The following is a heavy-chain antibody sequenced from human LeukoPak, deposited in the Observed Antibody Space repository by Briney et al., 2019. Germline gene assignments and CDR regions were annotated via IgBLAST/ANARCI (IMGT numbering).Heavy chain of an antibody. Sequence: PSETLSLTCTVAGGSISSTSHYWGWIRQPPGKGLEWIGTIYYSGSTYYNPSLKSRVTISVDTSKNQFSLKLSSVTAADTAVYYCARIPTMTFFDYWGQGTLVTVSS. V-gene: IGHV4-39*01. D-gene: IGHD4-17*01. CDR2: IYYSGST. CDR3: ARIPTMTFFDY. J-gene: IGHJ4*02. CDR1: GGSISSTSHY.